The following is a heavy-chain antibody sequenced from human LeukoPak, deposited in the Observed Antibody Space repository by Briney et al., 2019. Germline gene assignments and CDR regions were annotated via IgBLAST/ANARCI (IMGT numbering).Heavy chain of an antibody. CDR3: AGRRPYYYGSGSYYNPGGPNDY. Sequence: PSETLSLTCAVYGGSFSGYYWSWIRQPPGKGLEWIGEINHSGSTNYNPSLKSRVTISVDTSKNQFSLKLSSVTAADTAVYYCAGRRPYYYGSGSYYNPGGPNDYWGQGTLVTVSS. J-gene: IGHJ4*02. CDR2: INHSGST. D-gene: IGHD3-10*01. V-gene: IGHV4-34*01. CDR1: GGSFSGYY.